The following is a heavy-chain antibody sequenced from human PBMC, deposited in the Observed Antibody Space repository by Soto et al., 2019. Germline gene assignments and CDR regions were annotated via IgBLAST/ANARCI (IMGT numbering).Heavy chain of an antibody. Sequence: ASVKVSCKASGYTFTSYGISWVRQAPGQGLEWMGWISAYNGNTNYNPSLKSRVTISVDTSKNQFSLKLSSVTAADTAVYYCARDQRAPPYYYYMDVWGKGTTVTVSS. CDR2: ISAYNGNT. CDR3: ARDQRAPPYYYYMDV. J-gene: IGHJ6*03. V-gene: IGHV1-18*01. CDR1: GYTFTSYG.